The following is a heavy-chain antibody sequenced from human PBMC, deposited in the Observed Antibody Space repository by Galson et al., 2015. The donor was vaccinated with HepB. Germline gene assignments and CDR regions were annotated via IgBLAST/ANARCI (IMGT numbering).Heavy chain of an antibody. CDR2: IYYSGST. V-gene: IGHV4-39*02. J-gene: IGHJ4*02. D-gene: IGHD2-15*01. CDR1: GGSVSRSSFY. CDR3: SHCSGGSCYSGTIFDY. Sequence: LSLTCTVSGGSVSRSSFYWGWIRQPPGKGLEWIGSIYYSGSTYYNPSLESRVTISVDTSKNHFSLRLSSVTAADTAVYYCSHCSGGSCYSGTIFDYWGQGTLVTVSS.